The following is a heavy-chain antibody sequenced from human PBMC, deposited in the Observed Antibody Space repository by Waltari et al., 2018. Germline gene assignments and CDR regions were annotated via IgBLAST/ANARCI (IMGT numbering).Heavy chain of an antibody. J-gene: IGHJ6*03. CDR3: ARAGTLGTYRRPYYYYMDV. V-gene: IGHV1-69*12. CDR1: GGPFSSYA. CDR2: IIPIFGTA. D-gene: IGHD6-13*01. Sequence: QVQLVQSGAEVKKPGSSVKVSCKASGGPFSSYALSWVRQAPGQGLELMGGIIPIFGTANYAQKFQGRVTITADESTSTAYMELSSLRSEDTAVYYCARAGTLGTYRRPYYYYMDVWGKGTTVTVSS.